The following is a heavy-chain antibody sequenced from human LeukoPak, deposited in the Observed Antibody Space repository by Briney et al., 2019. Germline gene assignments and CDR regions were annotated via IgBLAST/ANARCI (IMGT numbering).Heavy chain of an antibody. CDR2: IYYDGST. J-gene: IGHJ4*02. CDR1: GGSISSSLYY. D-gene: IGHD3-9*01. V-gene: IGHV4-39*01. Sequence: WETLSLTCTVSGGSISSSLYYWAWIRQTPGKELGWIGSIYYDGSTYYNPSLESRVTISVDTSKNQFSLRLISVTAADTAVYYCARRLTGTVDYWGQGTLVTVSS. CDR3: ARRLTGTVDY.